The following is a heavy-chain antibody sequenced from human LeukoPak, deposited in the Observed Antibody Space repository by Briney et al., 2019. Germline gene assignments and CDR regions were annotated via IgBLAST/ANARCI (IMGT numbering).Heavy chain of an antibody. Sequence: SETLSLTCTVSGGSISGYYWSWIRQAPGKGLEWIGYIYSSGFTNYNPSVKSRVTMSVDTSKNQFSLKLSSETAADTAVYFCVRHVTSQTIRLQFWFVPWGQGTLVTVSS. CDR1: GGSISGYY. CDR2: IYSSGFT. V-gene: IGHV4-4*09. J-gene: IGHJ5*02. D-gene: IGHD4-11*01. CDR3: VRHVTSQTIRLQFWFVP.